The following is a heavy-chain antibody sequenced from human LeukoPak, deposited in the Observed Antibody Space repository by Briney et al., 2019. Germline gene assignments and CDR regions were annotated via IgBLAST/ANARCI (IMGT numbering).Heavy chain of an antibody. V-gene: IGHV3-30*04. Sequence: GGSLRLSCVVSGFTFTNYGMHWVRQAPGKGLDWVASVAYDGSNENYAESVKGRFTISRDNSKNTLYLQLNSLRAEDTAVYYCARPSGSVTIFGVVDYFDYWGQGSLVTVSS. CDR3: ARPSGSVTIFGVVDYFDY. J-gene: IGHJ4*02. CDR2: VAYDGSNE. D-gene: IGHD3-3*01. CDR1: GFTFTNYG.